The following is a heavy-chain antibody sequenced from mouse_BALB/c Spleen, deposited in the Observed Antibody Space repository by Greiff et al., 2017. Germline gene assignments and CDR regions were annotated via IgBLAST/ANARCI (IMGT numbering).Heavy chain of an antibody. J-gene: IGHJ4*01. CDR1: GYTFTSYW. CDR3: TRNFDYAMDY. Sequence: QVQLQQPGAELVRPGASVKLSCKASGYTFTSYWINWVKQRPGQGLEWIGNIYPSDSYTNYNQKFKDKATLTVDKSSSTAYMQLSSPTSEDSAVYYCTRNFDYAMDYWGQGTSVTVSS. V-gene: IGHV1-69*02. CDR2: IYPSDSYT.